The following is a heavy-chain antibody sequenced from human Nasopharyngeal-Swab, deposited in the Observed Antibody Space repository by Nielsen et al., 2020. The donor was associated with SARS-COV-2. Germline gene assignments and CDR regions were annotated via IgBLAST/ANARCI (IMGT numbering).Heavy chain of an antibody. CDR1: GFTFGDYA. V-gene: IGHV3-49*04. Sequence: GGPLRLSCTASGFTFGDYAMSWVRQAPGKGLEWVGFIRSKAYGGTTEYAASVKGRFTISRDDSKSIAYLQMNSLKTEDTAVYYCTRDDFWSGYYNYWGQGALVTVSS. D-gene: IGHD3-3*01. CDR2: IRSKAYGGTT. J-gene: IGHJ4*02. CDR3: TRDDFWSGYYNY.